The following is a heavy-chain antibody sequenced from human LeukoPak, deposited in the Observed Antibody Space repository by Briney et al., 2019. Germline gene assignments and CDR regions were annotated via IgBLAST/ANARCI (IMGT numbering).Heavy chain of an antibody. D-gene: IGHD6-6*01. J-gene: IGHJ3*02. CDR1: GGSISSGGYY. Sequence: SQTLSLTCTVSGGSISSGGYYWSWIRQPPGKGLEWIGYIYHSGSTYYNPSFKSRVTISVDRSKNQFSLKLSSVTAADTAVYYCARLSIAARPDAFDIWGQGTMVTVSS. CDR3: ARLSIAARPDAFDI. CDR2: IYHSGST. V-gene: IGHV4-30-2*01.